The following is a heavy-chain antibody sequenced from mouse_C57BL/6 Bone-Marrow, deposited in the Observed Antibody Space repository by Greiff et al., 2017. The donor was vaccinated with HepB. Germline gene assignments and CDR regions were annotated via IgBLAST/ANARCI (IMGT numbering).Heavy chain of an antibody. CDR3: ARSITSVRGVYAMGY. J-gene: IGHJ4*01. V-gene: IGHV1-64*01. CDR1: GYTFTSYW. D-gene: IGHD1-1*01. Sequence: QVQLQQPGAELVKPGASVKLSCKASGYTFTSYWMHWVKQRPGQGLEWIGMIHPNSGSTNYNEKFKSKATLTVDKSSSTAYMQLSSLTSEDSAVYYCARSITSVRGVYAMGYWGQGTSVTVSS. CDR2: IHPNSGST.